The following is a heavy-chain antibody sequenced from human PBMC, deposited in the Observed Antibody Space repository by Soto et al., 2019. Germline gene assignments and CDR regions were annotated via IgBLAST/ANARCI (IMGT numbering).Heavy chain of an antibody. CDR1: GGSFSGYY. CDR2: INHSGST. D-gene: IGHD3-16*01. J-gene: IGHJ4*02. CDR3: ARTTAFVSGTYPPAHFDY. Sequence: QVQLQQWGAGLLKPSATLSLTCAVYGGSFSGYYWSWIRQSPGKGLEWIGEINHSGSTNYTPSLKSRVTISVDTSKNQVSLKLSSVTAADTAVYYCARTTAFVSGTYPPAHFDYWGQGTRDTVSS. V-gene: IGHV4-34*01.